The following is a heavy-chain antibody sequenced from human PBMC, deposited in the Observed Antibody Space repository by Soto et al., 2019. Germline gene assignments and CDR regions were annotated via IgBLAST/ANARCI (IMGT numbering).Heavy chain of an antibody. V-gene: IGHV4-59*08. Sequence: SETLSLTCTVSGGSTSSYYWSWIRQPPGKGLEWIGYIYYSGSTYYNPSLKSRVTISVDTSKNQFSLKLSSVTAADTAVYYCARFNWYFDLWGRGTLVTVSS. J-gene: IGHJ2*01. CDR1: GGSTSSYY. CDR3: ARFNWYFDL. CDR2: IYYSGST.